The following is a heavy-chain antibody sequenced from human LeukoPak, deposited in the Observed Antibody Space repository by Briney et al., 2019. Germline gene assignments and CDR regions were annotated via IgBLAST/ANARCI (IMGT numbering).Heavy chain of an antibody. D-gene: IGHD2-15*01. J-gene: IGHJ4*02. CDR1: GGSISSSNW. CDR3: ARLVCGGGSCPAEFDY. V-gene: IGHV4-4*02. CDR2: IYHSGST. Sequence: SETLSLTCADSGGSISSSNWWSWVRQPPGKGLEWLGEIYHSGSTNYNPSLKSRVTIFIDMSKNQFSLKLSSVTATDTAVYYCARLVCGGGSCPAEFDYWGQGTLVTVSS.